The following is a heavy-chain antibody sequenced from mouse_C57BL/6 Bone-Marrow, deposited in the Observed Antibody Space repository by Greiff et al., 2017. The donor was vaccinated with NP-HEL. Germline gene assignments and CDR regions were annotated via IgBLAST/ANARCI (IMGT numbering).Heavy chain of an antibody. Sequence: EVQLQQSGPELVKPGASVKISCKASGYSFTGYFMNWVMQSHGKSLEWIGRINPYNGDTFYNQKFKGKATLTVDKSSSTAHMELRSLTSEDSAVYYCATYSNSYAMDYWGQGTSVTVSS. CDR1: GYSFTGYF. J-gene: IGHJ4*01. V-gene: IGHV1-20*01. D-gene: IGHD2-5*01. CDR2: INPYNGDT. CDR3: ATYSNSYAMDY.